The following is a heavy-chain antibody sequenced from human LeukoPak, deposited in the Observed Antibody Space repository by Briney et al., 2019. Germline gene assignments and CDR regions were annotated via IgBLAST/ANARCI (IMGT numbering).Heavy chain of an antibody. J-gene: IGHJ4*02. CDR3: ARSPMGDYDSSGYY. D-gene: IGHD3-22*01. Sequence: GASVKVSCRASGGTFSSYAISWVRQAPGPGLEWMGRIIPIFGTANYAQKFQGRVTITTDESTSTAYMELSRLRSEDTAVYYCARSPMGDYDSSGYYWGQGTLVTVSS. CDR2: IIPIFGTA. CDR1: GGTFSSYA. V-gene: IGHV1-69*05.